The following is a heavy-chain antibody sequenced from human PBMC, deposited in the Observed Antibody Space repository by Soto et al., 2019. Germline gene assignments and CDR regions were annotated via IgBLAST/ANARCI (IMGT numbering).Heavy chain of an antibody. CDR2: IYYSGST. J-gene: IGHJ5*02. V-gene: IGHV4-39*01. CDR3: ARHKRTGSSSSGVWFDP. D-gene: IGHD6-6*01. CDR1: GGSISSSSYY. Sequence: QLQLQESGPGLVKPSETLSLTCTVSGGSISSSSYYWGWIRQPPGKGLEWIGSIYYSGSTYYNPSLKSRFTKSVDTSKNQFSLKLSSVTAADTAVYYCARHKRTGSSSSGVWFDPWGQGTLVTVSS.